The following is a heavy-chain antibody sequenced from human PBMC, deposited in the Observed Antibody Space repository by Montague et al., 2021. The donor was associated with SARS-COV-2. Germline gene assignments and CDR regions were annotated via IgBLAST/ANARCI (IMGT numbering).Heavy chain of an antibody. CDR3: TREGYQVLWSDYYYYGMDV. D-gene: IGHD2-2*01. CDR1: GGSSSGYY. V-gene: IGHV4-34*01. J-gene: IGHJ6*02. CDR2: INHSGST. Sequence: SETLSLTCAVYGGSSSGYYWSWIRQPPGKGLEWIGEINHSGSTNYNPSLKSRVTISVDTSKNQSSLKLSSVTAADTAVYYCTREGYQVLWSDYYYYGMDVWGQGTTVTVSS.